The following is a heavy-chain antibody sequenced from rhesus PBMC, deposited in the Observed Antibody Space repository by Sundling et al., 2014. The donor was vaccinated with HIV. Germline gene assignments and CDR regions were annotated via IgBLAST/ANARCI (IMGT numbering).Heavy chain of an antibody. V-gene: IGHV1-198*02. CDR3: ARASGVIGGIINISGLDS. J-gene: IGHJ6*01. Sequence: VQLVQSGAEVKKPGASVKVSCKASGFTFGSYGINWVRQAPGQGLEWMGVIIPVVGIIEYAEKFQGRVTINADTSTSITYMELSSLRSEDTAVYYCARASGVIGGIINISGLDSWGQGVVVSVSS. CDR1: GFTFGSYG. D-gene: IGHD1-1-1*01. CDR2: IIPVVGII.